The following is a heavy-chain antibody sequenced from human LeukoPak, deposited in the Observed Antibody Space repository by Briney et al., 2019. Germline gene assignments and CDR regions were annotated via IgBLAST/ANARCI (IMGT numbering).Heavy chain of an antibody. J-gene: IGHJ5*02. CDR2: IFPADSDT. Sequence: GESLKISCQASGYSFTSSWIRWVRQMPGRALEWMGTIFPADSDTRYSPSFQGQVTISVDKSNKTAYLQWSGLKASDTAIYYCARLSGGSPWGQGTLVTVSS. CDR1: GYSFTSSW. D-gene: IGHD2-15*01. V-gene: IGHV5-51*01. CDR3: ARLSGGSP.